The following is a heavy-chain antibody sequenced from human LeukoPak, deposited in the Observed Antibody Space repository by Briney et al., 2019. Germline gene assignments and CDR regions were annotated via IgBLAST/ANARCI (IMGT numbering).Heavy chain of an antibody. CDR1: GFTFSSYE. CDR2: ISSSGSTI. V-gene: IGHV3-48*03. Sequence: GGSLRLSCAASGFTFSSYEMNWVRQAPGKGLEWVSYISSSGSTIYYADSVKGRFTISRDNAKNSLYLQMNSLRVEDTALYYCAKEAHGYNYYFDYWGQGTLVTVSS. J-gene: IGHJ4*02. CDR3: AKEAHGYNYYFDY. D-gene: IGHD5-24*01.